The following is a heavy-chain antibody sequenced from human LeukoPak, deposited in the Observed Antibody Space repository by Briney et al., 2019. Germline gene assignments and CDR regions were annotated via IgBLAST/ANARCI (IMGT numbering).Heavy chain of an antibody. D-gene: IGHD5-12*01. CDR2: IYHSGTT. CDR3: ARDGGSGYATYYYMDV. V-gene: IGHV4-38-2*02. CDR1: GSSISSGFY. J-gene: IGHJ6*03. Sequence: SETLSLTCAVSGSSISSGFYWGWIRQPPGKGLEWIGSIYHSGTTYYNPSLKSRVTISVDTSKNQFSLKLTSVTAADTAVYYCARDGGSGYATYYYMDVWGKGTTVTVSS.